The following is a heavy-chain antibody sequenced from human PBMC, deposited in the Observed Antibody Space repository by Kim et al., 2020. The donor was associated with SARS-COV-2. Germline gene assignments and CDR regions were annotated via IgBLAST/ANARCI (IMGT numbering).Heavy chain of an antibody. J-gene: IGHJ4*02. CDR2: ISSSSSYT. D-gene: IGHD3-3*01. V-gene: IGHV3-11*06. CDR3: ARGPYDFWSGYYGFDY. Sequence: GGSLRLSCAASGFTFSDYYMSWIRQAPGKGLEWVSYISSSSSYTNYADSVKGRFTISRDNAKNSLYRQMNSLRAEDTAVYYCARGPYDFWSGYYGFDYWGQGTLVTVSS. CDR1: GFTFSDYY.